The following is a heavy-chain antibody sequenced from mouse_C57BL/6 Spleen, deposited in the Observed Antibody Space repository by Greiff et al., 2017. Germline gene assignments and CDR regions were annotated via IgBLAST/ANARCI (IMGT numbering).Heavy chain of an antibody. D-gene: IGHD2-4*01. J-gene: IGHJ3*01. V-gene: IGHV1-62-2*01. CDR2: FYPGSGSI. Sequence: QVHVKQSGAELVKPGASVKLSCKASGYTFTEYTIHWVKQRSGQGLEWIGWFYPGSGSIKYNEKFKDKATLTADKSSSTVYMELSRLTSEDSAVYFCARHEDRGYDYDWFAYWGQGTLVTVSA. CDR3: ARHEDRGYDYDWFAY. CDR1: GYTFTEYT.